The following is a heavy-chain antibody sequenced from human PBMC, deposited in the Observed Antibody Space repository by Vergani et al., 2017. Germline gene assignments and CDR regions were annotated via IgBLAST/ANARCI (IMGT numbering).Heavy chain of an antibody. CDR2: IGKDGINT. CDR1: GFTFSNFS. D-gene: IGHD2-2*01. Sequence: QVQLVESAGGVVQPGGSLRLSCAASGFTFSNFSMHWIRQAPGKGLEWLAYIGKDGINTRYRDAVKGRFTVSRDNSKNTLYLQMNSLRAEDTAVYYCAKGPSRYCSSTSCYRYFQHWGQGTLVTVSS. J-gene: IGHJ1*01. V-gene: IGHV3-30*02. CDR3: AKGPSRYCSSTSCYRYFQH.